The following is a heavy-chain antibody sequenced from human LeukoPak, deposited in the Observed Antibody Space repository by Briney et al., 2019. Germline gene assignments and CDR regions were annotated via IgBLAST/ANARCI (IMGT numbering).Heavy chain of an antibody. V-gene: IGHV3-43*01. CDR1: GFTFDDYT. J-gene: IGHJ4*02. CDR3: AKLVGATGDDY. CDR2: ISWDGGST. D-gene: IGHD1-26*01. Sequence: GGSLRLSCAASGFTFDDYTMHWVRQAPGKGLEWVTLISWDGGSTYYADSVKGRFTISRDNSKNSLYLQMNSLRTEDTALYYCAKLVGATGDDYWGQGTLVTVSS.